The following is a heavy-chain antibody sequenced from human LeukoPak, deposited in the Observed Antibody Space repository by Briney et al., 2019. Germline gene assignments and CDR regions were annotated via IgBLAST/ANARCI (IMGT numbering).Heavy chain of an antibody. V-gene: IGHV4-34*01. J-gene: IGHJ4*02. CDR1: GGSFSGYY. Sequence: PSETLSLTCAVYGGSFSGYYWSWIRQPPGKGLEWIGKINHSGSTNYNPSLRSRVARSVDTSKNQFSLKLSSVTAADTAMYYCARVPVDYDFWSGYPTSLYYFDYWGQGTLVTVPS. D-gene: IGHD3-3*01. CDR2: INHSGST. CDR3: ARVPVDYDFWSGYPTSLYYFDY.